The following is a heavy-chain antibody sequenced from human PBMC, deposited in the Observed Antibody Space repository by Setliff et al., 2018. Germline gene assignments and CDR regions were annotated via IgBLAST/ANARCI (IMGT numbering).Heavy chain of an antibody. J-gene: IGHJ6*02. CDR2: IDWDDDK. V-gene: IGHV4-39*01. CDR1: GGSISSGDYY. CDR3: ARSTYYYGSGSQVPYYYYYGMDV. Sequence: PSETLSLTCTVSGGSISSGDYYWSWIRQPPGKGLEWLARIDWDDDKYYSTSLKTRLTISKDTSKNQFYLKLSSVTAADTAVYYCARSTYYYGSGSQVPYYYYYGMDVWGQGTTVTVSS. D-gene: IGHD3-10*01.